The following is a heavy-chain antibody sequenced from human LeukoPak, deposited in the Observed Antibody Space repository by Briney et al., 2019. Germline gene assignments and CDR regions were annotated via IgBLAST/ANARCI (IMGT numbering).Heavy chain of an antibody. CDR3: AGPYYDFWSGSLDAFDI. CDR1: GGSISSSSYY. CDR2: IYYSGST. D-gene: IGHD3-3*01. V-gene: IGHV4-39*01. Sequence: SETLSLTCTVSGGSISSSSYYWGWIRQPPGKGLEWIGSIYYSGSTYYNPSLKSRVTISVDTSKNQFSLKLSAVTAADTAVYYCAGPYYDFWSGSLDAFDIWGQGTMVTVSS. J-gene: IGHJ3*02.